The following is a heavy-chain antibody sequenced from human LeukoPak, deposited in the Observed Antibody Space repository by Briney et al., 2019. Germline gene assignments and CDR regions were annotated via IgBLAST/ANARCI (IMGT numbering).Heavy chain of an antibody. CDR1: GGSISSYY. Sequence: PSEALSLTCTVSGGSISSYYWSWIRQPPGKGLEWIGYIYYSGSTNHNPSLKSRVTISLDTSKNQFSLKLSSVTAADTAVYYCASGYYSGSRFDYWGQGTLVTVSS. V-gene: IGHV4-59*01. CDR2: IYYSGST. D-gene: IGHD3-3*01. J-gene: IGHJ4*02. CDR3: ASGYYSGSRFDY.